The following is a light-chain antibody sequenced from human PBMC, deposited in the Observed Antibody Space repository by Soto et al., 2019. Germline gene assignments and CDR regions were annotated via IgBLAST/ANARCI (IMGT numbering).Light chain of an antibody. J-gene: IGKJ4*01. CDR1: QDMSNY. V-gene: IGKV1-33*01. Sequence: DIQMTQSPSSLSASVGDRVTITCQASQDMSNYLNWYQQKPGKAPKLLIYDASNLETGVPSRFSGSGSWTDFTFTISSLQPEDIATYYCQQYDNLPLTFGGGTKGEIK. CDR3: QQYDNLPLT. CDR2: DAS.